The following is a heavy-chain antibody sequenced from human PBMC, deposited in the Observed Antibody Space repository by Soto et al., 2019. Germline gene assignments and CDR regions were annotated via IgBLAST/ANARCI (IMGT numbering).Heavy chain of an antibody. D-gene: IGHD3-3*01. J-gene: IGHJ5*02. CDR1: GGSFSCYY. CDR2: INHSGST. CDR3: ARGDGRITIFGVVHWFDP. Sequence: SETLSLTCAVYGGSFSCYYWSWIRQPPGKGLEWIGEINHSGSTNYNPSLKSRVTISVDTSKNQFSLKLSSVTAADTAVYYCARGDGRITIFGVVHWFDPWGQGTLVTVSS. V-gene: IGHV4-34*01.